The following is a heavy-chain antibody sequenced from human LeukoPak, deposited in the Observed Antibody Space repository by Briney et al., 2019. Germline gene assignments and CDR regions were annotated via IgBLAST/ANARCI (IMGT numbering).Heavy chain of an antibody. V-gene: IGHV1-69*13. Sequence: SVKVSCKASGGTFSSYAISWVRQAPGQGLEWMGGIIPIFGTANYAQKFQGRVTITADESTSTAYMELSSLRSEDTAVYYCGRASYDILTITPSLGWFDPWGQGTLVTVSS. CDR1: GGTFSSYA. CDR2: IIPIFGTA. D-gene: IGHD3-9*01. J-gene: IGHJ5*02. CDR3: GRASYDILTITPSLGWFDP.